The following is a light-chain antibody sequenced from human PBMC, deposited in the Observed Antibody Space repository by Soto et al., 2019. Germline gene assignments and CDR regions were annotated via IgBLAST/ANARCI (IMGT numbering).Light chain of an antibody. CDR3: QKYDRAPFT. J-gene: IGKJ3*01. Sequence: DIQMTQSPSSLSASVGDRVTITCRASQGMNVYLAWYQQKPGNIPKLLIFAASTLQSGVPSRFSGSGSGTDFTLTISSLQPEDVATYFCQKYDRAPFTFGPGTKLDIK. CDR2: AAS. V-gene: IGKV1-27*01. CDR1: QGMNVY.